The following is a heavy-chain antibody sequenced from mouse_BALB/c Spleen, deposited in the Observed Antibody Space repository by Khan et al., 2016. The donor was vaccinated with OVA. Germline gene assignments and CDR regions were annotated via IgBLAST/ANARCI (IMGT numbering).Heavy chain of an antibody. Sequence: DLVKPGASVKLSCKASGYTFTSYWMNWIKQRPGQGLEWIGRIGPGSSNAYYNDMFKDKATLTVATSSNTAYIPHRSLSSEDSAVYLCSRENAYGRSCYAMAYWGQGTSVTVSA. CDR2: IGPGSSNA. V-gene: IGHV1S41*01. D-gene: IGHD1-1*01. CDR3: SRENAYGRSCYAMAY. J-gene: IGHJ4*01. CDR1: GYTFTSYW.